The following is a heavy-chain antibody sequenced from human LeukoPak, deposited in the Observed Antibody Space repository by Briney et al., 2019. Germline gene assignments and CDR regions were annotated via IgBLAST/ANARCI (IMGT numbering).Heavy chain of an antibody. Sequence: GASVKVSCKASGYTFTGYYMHWVRQAPGQGLEWMGWINPNSGGTNYAQKFQGRVTMTRDTSISTAYMELSRLRSDDTAVYYCARGPLGISNWFDPWGQGTLVTVSS. J-gene: IGHJ5*02. CDR3: ARGPLGISNWFDP. V-gene: IGHV1-2*02. CDR2: INPNSGGT. CDR1: GYTFTGYY.